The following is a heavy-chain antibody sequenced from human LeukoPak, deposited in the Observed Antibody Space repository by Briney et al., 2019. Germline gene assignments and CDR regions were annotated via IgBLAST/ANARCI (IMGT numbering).Heavy chain of an antibody. CDR3: ARGEQKDYFDY. CDR1: GYTFTRYD. Sequence: ASVKVSCKASGYTFTRYDIDWVRQATGQALEWMGWMNPNSGNTGYAQKFQGRVTMTRNTSISTAYMELSSLRSEDTAVYYCARGEQKDYFDYWGQGTLVTVSS. CDR2: MNPNSGNT. J-gene: IGHJ4*02. D-gene: IGHD1/OR15-1a*01. V-gene: IGHV1-8*01.